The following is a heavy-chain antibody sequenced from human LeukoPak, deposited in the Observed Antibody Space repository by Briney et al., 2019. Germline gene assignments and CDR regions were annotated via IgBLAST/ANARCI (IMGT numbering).Heavy chain of an antibody. CDR1: GGTFSSYA. J-gene: IGHJ4*02. CDR3: ARDPGIAAAGTDY. V-gene: IGHV1-69*04. CDR2: IIPILGIA. D-gene: IGHD6-13*01. Sequence: SVKVSCKASGGTFSSYAISWVRQAPGQGLEWMGRIIPILGIANYAQKFQGRVTISADKSTSTAYMELSSLRSEDTAVYYCARDPGIAAAGTDYWGQGTLVTVSS.